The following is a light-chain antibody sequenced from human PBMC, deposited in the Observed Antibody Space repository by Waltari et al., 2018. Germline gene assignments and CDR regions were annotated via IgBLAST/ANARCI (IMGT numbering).Light chain of an antibody. Sequence: AIQMTQSPPSLSASVGDTVTITCRASQALDNHLAWYQQKPGKAPKLLVYGTSILQTMVPSRFSGSGSGTTFALTISSLQPADSATYYCLQDRTGLTFGGGTKVEI. CDR1: QALDNH. CDR2: GTS. J-gene: IGKJ4*01. V-gene: IGKV1-6*02. CDR3: LQDRTGLT.